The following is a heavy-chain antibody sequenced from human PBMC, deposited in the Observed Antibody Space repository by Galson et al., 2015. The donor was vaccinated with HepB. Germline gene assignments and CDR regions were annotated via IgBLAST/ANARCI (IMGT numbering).Heavy chain of an antibody. CDR2: IDWDDDK. CDR3: ARMHLYMVRGVQRRFDY. V-gene: IGHV2-70*11. D-gene: IGHD3-10*01. CDR1: GFSLSTTGMC. Sequence: PALVKPTQNLTLTCTFSGFSLSTTGMCVSWIRQPPGKALEWLARIDWDDDKYYSTSLKTRLTISKDTSKNQVVLTMTNMDPMDTATYYCARMHLYMVRGVQRRFDYWGQGTLVTVSS. J-gene: IGHJ4*02.